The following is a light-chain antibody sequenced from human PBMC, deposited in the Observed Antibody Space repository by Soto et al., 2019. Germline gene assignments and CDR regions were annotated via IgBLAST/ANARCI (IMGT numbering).Light chain of an antibody. V-gene: IGKV1-27*01. J-gene: IGKJ1*01. Sequence: DIPMTQSPSSLSASVGDRVTITCRASQGISTSLAWYQQKSGNVPKLLIYAASTLHSGVPSRFSGSGSGTDFILTISSLQPEDVATYYCQKYDNAPRTFGQGTKGEIE. CDR2: AAS. CDR1: QGISTS. CDR3: QKYDNAPRT.